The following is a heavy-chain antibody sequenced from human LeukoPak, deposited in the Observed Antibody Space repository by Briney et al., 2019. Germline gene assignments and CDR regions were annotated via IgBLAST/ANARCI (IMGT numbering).Heavy chain of an antibody. D-gene: IGHD1-26*01. CDR3: ARAGSGSYYFDY. V-gene: IGHV3-13*04. J-gene: IGHJ4*02. CDR1: GLTFSSYD. Sequence: PGGSLRLSCAASGLTFSSYDMHWVRQTTGNGLEWVSVIGSAGDIYYSGSVKGRFIISRENAKNSLYLQMNTLRVGDTAVYYCARAGSGSYYFDYWGQGTLVTVPS. CDR2: IGSAGDI.